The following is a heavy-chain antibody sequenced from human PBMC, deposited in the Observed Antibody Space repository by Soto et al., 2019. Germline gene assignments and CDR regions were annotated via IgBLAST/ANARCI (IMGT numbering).Heavy chain of an antibody. D-gene: IGHD6-6*01. Sequence: SDTLSLTCTVSSVSISSDGYYLAWIRQHPGQGLEWIGYIYHSGTTYYNPSLRSRVTISVDTSKNQFSLNLTSVTAADTALYYCAREYSSSYDYWGPGILVTVSS. J-gene: IGHJ4*02. CDR3: AREYSSSYDY. CDR1: SVSISSDGYY. CDR2: IYHSGTT. V-gene: IGHV4-31*03.